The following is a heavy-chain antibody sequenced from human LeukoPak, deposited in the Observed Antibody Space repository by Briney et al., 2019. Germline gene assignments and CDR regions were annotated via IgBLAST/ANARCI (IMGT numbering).Heavy chain of an antibody. CDR2: ISYNGGSA. D-gene: IGHD3-9*01. Sequence: PGGSLRLSCAASGFTFSNYAMSWVRQAPGKGLEYVSTISYNGGSANYADSVKGRFTISRDNSKNTLYLQVGSLRDEDMAVYYCARDRNLLRYFDWPIGKFDYWGQGTLVTVSS. CDR1: GFTFSNYA. V-gene: IGHV3-64*02. J-gene: IGHJ4*02. CDR3: ARDRNLLRYFDWPIGKFDY.